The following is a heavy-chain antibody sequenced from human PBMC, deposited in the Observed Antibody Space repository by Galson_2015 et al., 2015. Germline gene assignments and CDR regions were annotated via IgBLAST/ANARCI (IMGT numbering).Heavy chain of an antibody. CDR1: GFTFSSYE. Sequence: SLRLSCAASGFTFSSYEMNWVRQAPGKGLEWVSYISSSGSTIYYADSVKGRFTISRDNAKNSLYLQMNSLRAEDTAVYYCARLGGLRYCSGGSCYPYFDYWGQGTLVTVSS. D-gene: IGHD2-15*01. V-gene: IGHV3-48*03. CDR3: ARLGGLRYCSGGSCYPYFDY. CDR2: ISSSGSTI. J-gene: IGHJ4*02.